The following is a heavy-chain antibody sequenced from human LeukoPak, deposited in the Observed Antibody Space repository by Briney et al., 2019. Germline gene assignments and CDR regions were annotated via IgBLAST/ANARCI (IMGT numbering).Heavy chain of an antibody. V-gene: IGHV3-30*02. D-gene: IGHD1-26*01. CDR2: IWYDGSNK. J-gene: IGHJ4*02. CDR1: GFTFSSYG. Sequence: PGGSLRLSCAASGFTFSSYGMHWVRQAPGKGLEWVAVIWYDGSNKYYADSVKGRFTISRDNSKNTLYLQMSSLRAEDTAVYYCVKSHIVGATLFDYWGQGTLVTVSS. CDR3: VKSHIVGATLFDY.